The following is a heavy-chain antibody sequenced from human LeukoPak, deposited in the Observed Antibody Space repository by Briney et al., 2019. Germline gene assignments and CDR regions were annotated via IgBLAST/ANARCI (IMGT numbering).Heavy chain of an antibody. CDR3: ARGLILGGAFDI. CDR1: GYTFTSYD. Sequence: ASVKVSCKASGYTFTSYDINWVRQATGQGLEWMGWMNPNSGNTGYAQKFQGRVTITRNTSISTAYMELGSLRSEDTAVYYCARGLILGGAFDIWGQGTMVTVSS. CDR2: MNPNSGNT. J-gene: IGHJ3*02. D-gene: IGHD2-21*01. V-gene: IGHV1-8*03.